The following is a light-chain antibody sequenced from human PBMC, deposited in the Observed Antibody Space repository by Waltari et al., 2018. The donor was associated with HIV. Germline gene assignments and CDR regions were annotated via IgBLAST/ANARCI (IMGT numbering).Light chain of an antibody. CDR3: CSYAGSNTYL. Sequence: QSALTQPASVSGFPGQSITISCTGSSSDVGSYNYVSWDQQHPGKAPKLLIYDVSKRPSGVSNRFSGSTSGNTASLTISGLQAEDEADYYCCSYAGSNTYLFGTGTEVTVL. V-gene: IGLV2-23*02. J-gene: IGLJ1*01. CDR1: SSDVGSYNY. CDR2: DVS.